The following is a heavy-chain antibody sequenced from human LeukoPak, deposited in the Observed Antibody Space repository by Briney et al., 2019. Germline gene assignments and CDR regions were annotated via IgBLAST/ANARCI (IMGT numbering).Heavy chain of an antibody. CDR1: GGSISSYY. V-gene: IGHV4-59*01. Sequence: SETLSLTCTVSGGSISSYYWSWIRQPPGKGLEWIGCIYYSGSTNYNPSLKSRVTISVDTSKNQFSLKLSSVTAADTAVYYCARASGPIDYWGQGTLVTVSS. D-gene: IGHD6-25*01. CDR3: ARASGPIDY. CDR2: IYYSGST. J-gene: IGHJ4*02.